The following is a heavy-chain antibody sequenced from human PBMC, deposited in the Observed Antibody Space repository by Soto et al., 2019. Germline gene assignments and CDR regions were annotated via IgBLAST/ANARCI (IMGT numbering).Heavy chain of an antibody. CDR1: GYTFTSYA. V-gene: IGHV1-3*01. CDR2: INAGNGNT. Sequence: QVQLVQSGAEVKKPGASVKVSCKASGYTFTSYAMHWVRQAPGQRLEWMGWINAGNGNTKYSQKFQGRVTITRDTSASTAYMELSSLRSEDTAVYYCARDHQPYRVVVVAATNWFDPWGQGTLVPVSS. J-gene: IGHJ5*02. D-gene: IGHD2-15*01. CDR3: ARDHQPYRVVVVAATNWFDP.